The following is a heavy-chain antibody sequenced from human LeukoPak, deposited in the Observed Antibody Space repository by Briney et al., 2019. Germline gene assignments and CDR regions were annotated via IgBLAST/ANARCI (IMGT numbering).Heavy chain of an antibody. V-gene: IGHV4-59*01. Sequence: PSETLPLTCTVSGGSISSYYWSWIRQHPGKALVGLGYIYYAGSTNYNPSLNSRVTISVDTSKNQFSLKLSSVTAADTAVYYCARSAATLNSSSWYEVEQRLSGAFDIWGQGTMVTVSS. CDR3: ARSAATLNSSSWYEVEQRLSGAFDI. D-gene: IGHD6-13*01. J-gene: IGHJ3*02. CDR1: GGSISSYY. CDR2: IYYAGST.